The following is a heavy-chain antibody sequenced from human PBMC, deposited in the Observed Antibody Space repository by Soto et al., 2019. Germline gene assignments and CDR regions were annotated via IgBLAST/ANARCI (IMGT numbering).Heavy chain of an antibody. V-gene: IGHV4-4*07. J-gene: IGHJ6*02. D-gene: IGHD1-1*01. CDR1: GGSISSYY. CDR2: IYTSGST. Sequence: SETLSLTCTVSGGSISSYYWSWIRQPAGKGLEWIGRIYTSGSTNYNPSLKSRVTMAVDTSKNQFSLKLSSVTAADTAVYYCASGKGGITNYYYYGMDVWGQGTPVTVSS. CDR3: ASGKGGITNYYYYGMDV.